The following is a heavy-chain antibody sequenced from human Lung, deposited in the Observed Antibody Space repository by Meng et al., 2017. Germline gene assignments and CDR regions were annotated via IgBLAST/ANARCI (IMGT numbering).Heavy chain of an antibody. CDR1: GGSFSDYD. D-gene: IGHD4-11*01. V-gene: IGHV4-34*01. CDR2: INHSGST. J-gene: IGHJ4*02. CDR3: ARGPTTMAHDFDY. Sequence: QVQLHQVAAVLLKPSETLALTCVVSGGSFSDYDWSWIRQPPGKGLEWIGEINHSGSTNYNPSLESRATISVDTSQNNLSLKLSSVTAADSAVYYCARGPTTMAHDFDYWGQGTLVTVSS.